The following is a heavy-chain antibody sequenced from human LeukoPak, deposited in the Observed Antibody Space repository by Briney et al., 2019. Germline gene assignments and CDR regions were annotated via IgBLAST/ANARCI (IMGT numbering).Heavy chain of an antibody. D-gene: IGHD3-22*01. V-gene: IGHV3-48*03. CDR3: ASHYDSSGYYGYWFDP. J-gene: IGHJ5*02. CDR1: GFTFSSYE. Sequence: GGSLRLSCAASGFTFSSYEMNWVRQAPGKGLEWVSYISSSGSTIHYADSVKGRFTISRDNAKNSLYLQMNSLRAEDTAVYYCASHYDSSGYYGYWFDPWGQGTLVTVSS. CDR2: ISSSGSTI.